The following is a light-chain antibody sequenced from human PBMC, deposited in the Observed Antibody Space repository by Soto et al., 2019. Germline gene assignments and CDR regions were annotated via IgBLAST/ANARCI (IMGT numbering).Light chain of an antibody. V-gene: IGKV1-39*01. CDR1: QSISSY. J-gene: IGKJ1*01. CDR2: AAS. Sequence: IEMTQSPSSLSASVGDRVTITCLASQSISSYLNWYQQKPGKAPKVVIYAASSLQSGVPSRFSGSGSGTDFTLTIRSLQPEDFATYTCQQSYSTPWTFGQGTKVDIK. CDR3: QQSYSTPWT.